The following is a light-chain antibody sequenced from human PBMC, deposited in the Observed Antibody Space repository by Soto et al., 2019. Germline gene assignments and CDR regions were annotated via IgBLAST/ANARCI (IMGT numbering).Light chain of an antibody. CDR2: AAS. CDR3: QQLNTYPRT. J-gene: IGKJ1*01. Sequence: DIQLTQSPPFLSTSVGDRVTITCRASQGISSNLAWYQQKPGKAPNLLIYAASTLQSGVPSRFSGSGSGTEFTLTISSLQPEDSATYYCQQLNTYPRTFGQGTKVEI. CDR1: QGISSN. V-gene: IGKV1-9*01.